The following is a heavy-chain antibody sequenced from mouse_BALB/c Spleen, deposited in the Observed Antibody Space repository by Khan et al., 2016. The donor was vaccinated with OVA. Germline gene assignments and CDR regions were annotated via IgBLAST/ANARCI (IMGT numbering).Heavy chain of an antibody. CDR3: ARQPYEHYNIMDY. D-gene: IGHD1-1*01. J-gene: IGHJ4*01. CDR2: IWSDGST. Sequence: QVQLKESGPGLVAPSQSLSITCTISGFSLTNYGVHWVRQPPGKGLEWLVVIWSDGSTTYNSALKSRLTISKDNSKSQVVLKMNSLQTDDTAVYFCARQPYEHYNIMDYWGQGTSVTVSS. CDR1: GFSLTNYG. V-gene: IGHV2-6-1*01.